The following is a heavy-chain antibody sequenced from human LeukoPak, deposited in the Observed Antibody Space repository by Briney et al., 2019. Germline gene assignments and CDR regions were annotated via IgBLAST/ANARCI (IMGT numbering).Heavy chain of an antibody. V-gene: IGHV3-15*07. CDR3: VTTVNTRGAFDI. D-gene: IGHD4-17*01. CDR1: GFPFRYAW. CDR2: IKRKTDGGTT. Sequence: GSPGLFFATPGFPFRYAWVNWVRPAPGEGVGWVGRIKRKTDGGTTDCAAPVKGRFTISREDSKNMLYLQMNSLKAEDTAVYYCVTTVNTRGAFDIWDQGTVVAVSS. J-gene: IGHJ3*02.